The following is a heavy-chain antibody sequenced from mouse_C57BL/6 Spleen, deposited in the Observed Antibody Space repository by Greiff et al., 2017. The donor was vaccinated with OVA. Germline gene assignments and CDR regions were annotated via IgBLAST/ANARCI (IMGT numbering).Heavy chain of an antibody. Sequence: QVQLQQPGAELVRPGSSVKLSCKASGYTFTSYWMDWVKQRPGQGLEWIGNIYPSDSETHYNQKFKDKATLTVDKSSSTAYMQLSSLTSEDSAVYYCARLLGRGDYWGQGTTLTVSS. V-gene: IGHV1-61*01. CDR3: ARLLGRGDY. J-gene: IGHJ2*01. CDR1: GYTFTSYW. CDR2: IYPSDSET. D-gene: IGHD4-1*01.